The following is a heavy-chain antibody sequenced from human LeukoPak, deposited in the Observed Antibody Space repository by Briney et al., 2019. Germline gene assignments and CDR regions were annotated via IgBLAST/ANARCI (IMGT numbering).Heavy chain of an antibody. Sequence: PGGSLRLSCAASGFTFSSYSMNWVRQAPGKGLEWVSVIYSGGSTYYADSVKGRFTISRDNSKNTLYLQMNSLRAEDTAVYYCAKDLYRTYYYDSSGYYYGDYWGQGTLVTVSS. CDR1: GFTFSSYS. J-gene: IGHJ4*02. D-gene: IGHD3-22*01. CDR3: AKDLYRTYYYDSSGYYYGDY. CDR2: IYSGGST. V-gene: IGHV3-66*01.